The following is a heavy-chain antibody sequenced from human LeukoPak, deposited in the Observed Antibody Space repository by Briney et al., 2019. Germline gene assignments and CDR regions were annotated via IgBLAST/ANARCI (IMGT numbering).Heavy chain of an antibody. CDR1: GFTFSSYW. J-gene: IGHJ4*02. V-gene: IGHV3-48*01. CDR3: ARWSGSSIDY. Sequence: GGSLRLSCVASGFTFSSYWMSWVRQAPGKGLEWVSYISIDSSTMYYADSVKGRFTISRDNAKNSLSLQMNSLRAEDTAVFYCARWSGSSIDYWGQGTLVTVSS. D-gene: IGHD1-26*01. CDR2: ISIDSSTM.